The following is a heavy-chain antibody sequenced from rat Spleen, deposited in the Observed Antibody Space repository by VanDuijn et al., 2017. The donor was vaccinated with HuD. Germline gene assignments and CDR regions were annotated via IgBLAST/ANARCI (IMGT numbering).Heavy chain of an antibody. CDR1: GFTLSDHY. D-gene: IGHD1-4*01. V-gene: IGHV5-29*01. CDR3: ARGAGYVLDA. CDR2: ICNKGSIT. J-gene: IGHJ2*01. Sequence: EVQLVESDGGLVQPGRSLKLSCAASGFTLSDHYMAWVRQAPTKGLEWVATICNKGSITYYRDSVKGRFTISRDNAKSTLYLQMDSLRSEDTATYYCARGAGYVLDAWGQGVMVTVSS.